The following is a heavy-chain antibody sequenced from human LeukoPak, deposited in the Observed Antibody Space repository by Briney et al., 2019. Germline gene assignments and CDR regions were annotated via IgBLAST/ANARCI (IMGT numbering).Heavy chain of an antibody. CDR3: ARDTNYDILTGYYSGSDYYGMDV. CDR1: GFTFSSYA. CDR2: ISYDGSNK. D-gene: IGHD3-9*01. Sequence: QPGGSLRLSCAASGFTFSSYAMHWVRQAPGKGLEWMAVISYDGSNKYYADSVKGRFTISRDNSKNTLYLQMNSLRAEDTAVYYCARDTNYDILTGYYSGSDYYGMDVWGQGTTVTVSS. J-gene: IGHJ6*02. V-gene: IGHV3-30-3*01.